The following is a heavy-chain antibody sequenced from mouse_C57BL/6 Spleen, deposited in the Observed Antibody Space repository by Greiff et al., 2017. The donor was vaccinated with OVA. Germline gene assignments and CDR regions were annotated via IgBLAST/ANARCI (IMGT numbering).Heavy chain of an antibody. Sequence: DVKLVESGGGLVKPGGSLKLSCAASGFTFSSYAMSWVRQTPEKRLEWVATISDGGSYTYYPDNVKGRFTISRDNAKNNLYLQMSHLKSEDTAMYYCARDNYDDAMDYWGQGTSVTVSS. CDR3: ARDNYDDAMDY. V-gene: IGHV5-4*01. J-gene: IGHJ4*01. CDR1: GFTFSSYA. CDR2: ISDGGSYT. D-gene: IGHD2-4*01.